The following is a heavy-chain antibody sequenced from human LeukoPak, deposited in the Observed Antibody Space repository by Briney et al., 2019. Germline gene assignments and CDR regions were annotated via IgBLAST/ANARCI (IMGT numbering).Heavy chain of an antibody. J-gene: IGHJ6*02. CDR1: GGTFSSYA. CDR2: IIPILGIA. D-gene: IGHD5-12*01. Sequence: GASVKVSCKASGGTFSSYAISWVRQAPGQGLEWMGRIIPILGIANYAQKFQGRVTITADKSTSTAYMELSSLRSEDTAVYYCARPMGDYDSLYYGMDVWGQGTTVTVSS. V-gene: IGHV1-69*04. CDR3: ARPMGDYDSLYYGMDV.